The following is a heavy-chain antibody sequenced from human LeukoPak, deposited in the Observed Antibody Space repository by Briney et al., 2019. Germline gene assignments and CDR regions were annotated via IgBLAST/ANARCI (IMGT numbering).Heavy chain of an antibody. CDR3: ARDKIAAAGRGYLDWFDP. Sequence: GGSLRLSCAASGFTFSSYGMHWVRQAPGKGLEWVAVIWYDGSNKYYADSVKGRFTISRDNSKNTLYLQMSSLRAEDTAVYYCARDKIAAAGRGYLDWFDPWGQGTLVTVSS. CDR2: IWYDGSNK. J-gene: IGHJ5*02. D-gene: IGHD6-13*01. CDR1: GFTFSSYG. V-gene: IGHV3-33*01.